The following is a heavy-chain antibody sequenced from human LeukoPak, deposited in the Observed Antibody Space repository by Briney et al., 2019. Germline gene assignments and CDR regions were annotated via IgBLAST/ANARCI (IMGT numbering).Heavy chain of an antibody. J-gene: IGHJ4*02. CDR2: INPNSGGT. Sequence: ASVKVSCKASGYTFTGYYMHWVRQAPGQALEWMGWINPNSGGTDYAQKFQGRVTMTRDTSISTAYMELSRLRSDDTAVYYCARDGDIVVVPAAKRGFDYWGQGTLGTVSS. CDR1: GYTFTGYY. CDR3: ARDGDIVVVPAAKRGFDY. D-gene: IGHD2-2*01. V-gene: IGHV1-2*02.